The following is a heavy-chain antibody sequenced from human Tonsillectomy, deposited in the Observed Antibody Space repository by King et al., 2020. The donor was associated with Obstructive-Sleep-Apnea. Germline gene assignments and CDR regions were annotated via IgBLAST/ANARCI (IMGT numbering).Heavy chain of an antibody. J-gene: IGHJ4*02. Sequence: QLQESGPGLVKPSETLSLTCSVSGGSINSTSYYWDWIRQPPGKGLEWIGSVYYSGRTNYNPSLKSRVTISVDTSKNQFSLKLTSVTAADTAVYFCARGRHPERPYFDSWGQGTLVTVSS. CDR1: GGSINSTSYY. V-gene: IGHV4-39*07. CDR2: VYYSGRT. CDR3: ARGRHPERPYFDS. D-gene: IGHD1-14*01.